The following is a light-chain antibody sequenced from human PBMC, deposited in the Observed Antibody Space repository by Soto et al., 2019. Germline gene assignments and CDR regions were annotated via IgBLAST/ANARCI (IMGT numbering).Light chain of an antibody. J-gene: IGLJ2*01. CDR3: AAWDDSLTGRGVV. V-gene: IGLV1-44*01. CDR2: SNN. Sequence: QAVVTQPPSASGTPGQRVTISCSGSSSNIGSNAVNWYRQFPGTAPKLLIYSNNQRPSGVPDRFSGSKSGTSASLAISGLQSEHEADYYCAAWDDSLTGRGVVFGGGTKLTVL. CDR1: SSNIGSNA.